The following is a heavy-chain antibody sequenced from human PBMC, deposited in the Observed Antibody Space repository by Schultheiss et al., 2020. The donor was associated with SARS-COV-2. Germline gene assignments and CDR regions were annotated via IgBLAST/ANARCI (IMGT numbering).Heavy chain of an antibody. CDR3: ARAGARGGYCSSTSCYNRGYYYNMVV. CDR2: IGTAGDT. CDR1: GFTFSSYD. Sequence: GGSLRLSCAASGFTFSSYDMHWVRQATGKGLEWVSAIGTAGDTYYQGFVKGRFTISRENAKNSLYLQMNSLRAGDTAVYYGARAGARGGYCSSTSCYNRGYYYNMVVWGKGTTGTVSS. J-gene: IGHJ6*03. V-gene: IGHV3-13*04. D-gene: IGHD2-2*02.